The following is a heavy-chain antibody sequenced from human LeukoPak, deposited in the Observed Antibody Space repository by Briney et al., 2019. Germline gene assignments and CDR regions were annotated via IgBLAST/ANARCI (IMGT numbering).Heavy chain of an antibody. CDR3: AKEGAAAGPDFDY. Sequence: GGSLRLSCAASGFTFSSYSMNWVRQAPGKGLEWVSYISSSSSTIYYADSVKGRFTISRDNAKNSLYLQMNSLRAEDTAVYYCAKEGAAAGPDFDYWGQGTLVTVSS. V-gene: IGHV3-48*01. D-gene: IGHD6-13*01. CDR1: GFTFSSYS. J-gene: IGHJ4*02. CDR2: ISSSSSTI.